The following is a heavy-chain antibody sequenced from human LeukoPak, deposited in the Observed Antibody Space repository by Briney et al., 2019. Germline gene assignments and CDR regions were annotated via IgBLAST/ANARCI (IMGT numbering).Heavy chain of an antibody. CDR3: ARETSGYSYGYYYYYGMDV. D-gene: IGHD5-18*01. V-gene: IGHV3-30*04. J-gene: IGHJ6*02. CDR1: GFTLSSYT. Sequence: GGSLRLSCAVSGFTLSSYTMHWVRQAPGKGLEWVAVISDDGSNKYYADSVKGRFTISRDNSKNTLYLQMNSLRAEDTAVYYCARETSGYSYGYYYYYGMDVWGQGTTVTVSS. CDR2: ISDDGSNK.